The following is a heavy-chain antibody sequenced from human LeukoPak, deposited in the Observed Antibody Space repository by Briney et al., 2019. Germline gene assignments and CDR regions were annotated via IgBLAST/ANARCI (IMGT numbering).Heavy chain of an antibody. CDR1: GGSISISGYY. CDR2: IFYTGTT. V-gene: IGHV4-39*07. D-gene: IGHD3-16*01. CDR3: ARGGVLKSVDY. J-gene: IGHJ4*02. Sequence: PSETLSLTCVVSGGSISISGYYWAWIRQPPGKGPEWIGSIFYTGTTYYNPSLKSRVTISVDTSKNQFSLRLSSATAADTAVYYCARGGVLKSVDYWGQGTLVTVSS.